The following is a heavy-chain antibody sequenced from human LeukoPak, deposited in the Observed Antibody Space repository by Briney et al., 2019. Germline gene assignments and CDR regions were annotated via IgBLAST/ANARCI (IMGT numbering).Heavy chain of an antibody. Sequence: GGSLRLSCAASGFTFSRYWMSWVRHATGKGLEWVANIKQDGSERYYVDSVKGRFTISRDNAKNSLYLQMNSLRAEDTAVYYCARESGDLDFDYWGQGTLVTVSS. CDR3: ARESGDLDFDY. CDR2: IKQDGSER. CDR1: GFTFSRYW. V-gene: IGHV3-7*01. J-gene: IGHJ4*02. D-gene: IGHD7-27*01.